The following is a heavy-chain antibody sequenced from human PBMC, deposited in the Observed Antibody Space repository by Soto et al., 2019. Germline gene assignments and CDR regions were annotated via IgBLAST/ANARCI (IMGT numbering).Heavy chain of an antibody. CDR3: ARDTAAAGNTFDY. D-gene: IGHD6-13*01. J-gene: IGHJ4*02. Sequence: QVQLQESGPGLVKPSQSLSLTCTVSGGSISSGDYYWSWIRQPPGKGLEWIGYIYYSGSTYYNPSLKSRVTISVDTSKNQFSLKLSSVTAADTAVYYCARDTAAAGNTFDYWGQGTLVTVSS. CDR2: IYYSGST. V-gene: IGHV4-30-4*01. CDR1: GGSISSGDYY.